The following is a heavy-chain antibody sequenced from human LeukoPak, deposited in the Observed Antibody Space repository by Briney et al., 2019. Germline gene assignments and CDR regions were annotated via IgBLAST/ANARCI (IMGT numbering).Heavy chain of an antibody. CDR1: GHSFTNHW. CDR3: ARRPDSGSPNWSDP. V-gene: IGHV5-51*01. D-gene: IGHD6-19*01. J-gene: IGHJ5*02. Sequence: GESLKISCEASGHSFTNHWIGWVRQMPGKGLEWMGIINLGDSETQYSPSFQGQVTISLDKSISTAYLQWRSLKVSDTAMYYCARRPDSGSPNWSDPWGQGTLVIVSS. CDR2: INLGDSET.